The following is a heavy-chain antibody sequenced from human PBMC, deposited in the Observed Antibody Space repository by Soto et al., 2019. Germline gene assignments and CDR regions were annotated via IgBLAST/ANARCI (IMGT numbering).Heavy chain of an antibody. D-gene: IGHD2-15*01. CDR1: GGSISSSSYY. Sequence: SETLSLTCTVSGGSISSSSYYWGWIRQPPGKGLEWIGSIYYSGSTYYNPSLKSRVTISVDTSKNQFSLKLSSVTAADTAVYCGPRIVVVAAPSRFWSAPWGQGTLVTVSP. V-gene: IGHV4-39*01. J-gene: IGHJ5*02. CDR3: PRIVVVAAPSRFWSAP. CDR2: IYYSGST.